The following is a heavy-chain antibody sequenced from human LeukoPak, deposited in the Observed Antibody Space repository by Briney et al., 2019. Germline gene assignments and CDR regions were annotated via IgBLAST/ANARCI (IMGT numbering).Heavy chain of an antibody. CDR2: IIPIFGTA. V-gene: IGHV1-69*05. CDR1: GGTFSSYA. Sequence: GASVKVSCKASGGTFSSYAISWVRQAHGQGLEWMGRIIPIFGTANYAQKFQGRVTITTDESTSTAYMELSSLRSEDTAVYYCARAGHSSGWYREWGQGTLVTVSS. CDR3: ARAGHSSGWYRE. D-gene: IGHD6-19*01. J-gene: IGHJ4*02.